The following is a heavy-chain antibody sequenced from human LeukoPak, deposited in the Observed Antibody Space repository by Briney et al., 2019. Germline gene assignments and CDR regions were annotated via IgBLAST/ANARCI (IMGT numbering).Heavy chain of an antibody. D-gene: IGHD3-9*01. CDR2: IYSGGST. CDR1: GFTVSSNY. J-gene: IGHJ4*02. V-gene: IGHV3-66*01. Sequence: PGGSLRLSCAASGFTVSSNYMSWVRQAPGKGLEWVSVIYSGGSTYYADSVKGRFIISRDNSKNTLYLQMNSLRAEDTAVYYCARDFHDILTGYFSAYWGQGTLVTVSS. CDR3: ARDFHDILTGYFSAY.